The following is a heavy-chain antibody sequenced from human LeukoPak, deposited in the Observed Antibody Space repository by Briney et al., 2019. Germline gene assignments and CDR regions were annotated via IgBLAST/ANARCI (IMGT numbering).Heavy chain of an antibody. J-gene: IGHJ4*02. CDR3: AKDLKRRNPRLDY. CDR2: ISGSGGST. CDR1: GFTFSSYA. V-gene: IGHV3-23*01. Sequence: PGGSLRLSCAASGFTFSSYAMSWVRQTPGKGLEWVSAISGSGGSTYYADSVKGRFTISRDNSKNTLYLRMNSLRAEDTAVYYCAKDLKRRNPRLDYWGQGTLVTVSS.